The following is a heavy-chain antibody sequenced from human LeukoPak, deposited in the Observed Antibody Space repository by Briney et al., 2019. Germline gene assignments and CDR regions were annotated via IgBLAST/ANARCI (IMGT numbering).Heavy chain of an antibody. V-gene: IGHV4-34*01. CDR3: ASLGDGSGSYYAS. CDR2: INHSGST. CDR1: GGSFSGYY. Sequence: SSETLSLTCAVYGGSFSGYYWSWIRQPPGKGLEWIGEINHSGSTNYNPSLKSRVTISVDTSKNQFSLKLSSVTAADTAVYYCASLGDGSGSYYASWGQGILVTVSS. D-gene: IGHD3-10*01. J-gene: IGHJ4*02.